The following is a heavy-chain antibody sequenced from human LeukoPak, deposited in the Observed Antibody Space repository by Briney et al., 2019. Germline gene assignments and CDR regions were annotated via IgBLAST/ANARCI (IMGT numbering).Heavy chain of an antibody. Sequence: GGSLRLSCGASGFTFSSYAMHWVRQAPGKGLEWVAVISHDGSNKYYADSVKGRFTISRDNSKNTLYLQMNSLRAEDTAVYYCAKDKELWFGDAFDIWGQGTMVTVSS. CDR2: ISHDGSNK. J-gene: IGHJ3*02. D-gene: IGHD3-10*01. CDR3: AKDKELWFGDAFDI. CDR1: GFTFSSYA. V-gene: IGHV3-30-3*01.